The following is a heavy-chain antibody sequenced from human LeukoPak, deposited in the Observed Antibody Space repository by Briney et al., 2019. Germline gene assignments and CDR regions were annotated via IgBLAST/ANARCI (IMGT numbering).Heavy chain of an antibody. CDR3: AKDGIVGAITPSYMDV. CDR1: GFTFSSYA. CDR2: ISGSGGST. V-gene: IGHV3-23*01. Sequence: GGSLRLSCAASGFTFSSYAMSWVRQAPGKGLEWVSVISGSGGSTYYADSVKGRFTISRDNSKNTLYLQMNSLRAEDTAVYYCAKDGIVGAITPSYMDVWGKGTAVTVSS. J-gene: IGHJ6*03. D-gene: IGHD1-26*01.